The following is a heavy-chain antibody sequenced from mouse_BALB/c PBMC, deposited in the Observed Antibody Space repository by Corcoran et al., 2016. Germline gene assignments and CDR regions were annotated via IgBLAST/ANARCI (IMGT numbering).Heavy chain of an antibody. D-gene: IGHD2-4*01. J-gene: IGHJ1*01. Sequence: QIQLVQSGPELKKPGETVKISCKASGYTFTNFGMNWVKRAPGKDLKWMGWINTYTGDPTYADDFKGRFAFSLETSASTADLQINNLKDEDMATYFCTRFDYARRYFDVWGAGTTVTVSS. CDR1: GYTFTNFG. CDR3: TRFDYARRYFDV. CDR2: INTYTGDP. V-gene: IGHV9-1*02.